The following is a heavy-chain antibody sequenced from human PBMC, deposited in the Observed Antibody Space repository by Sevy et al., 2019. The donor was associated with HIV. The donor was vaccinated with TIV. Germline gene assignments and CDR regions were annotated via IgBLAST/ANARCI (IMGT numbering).Heavy chain of an antibody. CDR2: ITGNGART. J-gene: IGHJ6*03. V-gene: IGHV3-23*01. CDR1: GFTFDIYA. D-gene: IGHD3-10*01. CDR3: AQGWEGMGSWFGELLSDFYMDV. Sequence: GGSLRLSCAASGFTFDIYAMTWVRQAPGKGLARVSTITGNGARTLYAGSVKGQFTVSRDNSKNTLYLQMISLRAEDTALYYCAQGWEGMGSWFGELLSDFYMDVWGKGTTVTGSS.